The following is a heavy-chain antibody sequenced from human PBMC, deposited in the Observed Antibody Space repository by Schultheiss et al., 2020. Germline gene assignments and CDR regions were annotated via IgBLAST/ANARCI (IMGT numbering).Heavy chain of an antibody. CDR1: GGSISSGGYY. Sequence: LRLSCTVSGGSISSGGYYWSWIRQHPGKGLEWIGYIYYSGSTYYNPSLKSRVTISVDTSKNQFSLKLSSVTAADTAVYYCANGYSSSWYLGFDPWGQGTLVTVSS. CDR2: IYYSGST. D-gene: IGHD6-13*01. J-gene: IGHJ5*02. CDR3: ANGYSSSWYLGFDP. V-gene: IGHV4-31*03.